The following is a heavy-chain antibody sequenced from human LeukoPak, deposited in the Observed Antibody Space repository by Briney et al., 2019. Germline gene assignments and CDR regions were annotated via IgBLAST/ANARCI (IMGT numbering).Heavy chain of an antibody. CDR2: ISGSGGST. CDR3: ARDSSGWSFDY. D-gene: IGHD6-19*01. V-gene: IGHV3-23*01. Sequence: GGSLRLSCAASGFTFSSYAMSWVRQAPGKGLEWVSAISGSGGSTYYADSVKGRFTISRDNAKNTLYLQMNSLRAEDTAVYYCARDSSGWSFDYWGQGTLVTVSS. CDR1: GFTFSSYA. J-gene: IGHJ4*02.